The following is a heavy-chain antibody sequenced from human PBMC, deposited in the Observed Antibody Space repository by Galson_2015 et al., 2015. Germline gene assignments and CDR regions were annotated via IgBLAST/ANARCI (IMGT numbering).Heavy chain of an antibody. V-gene: IGHV3-23*01. D-gene: IGHD3-10*01. CDR1: GFTLSNCA. CDR2: ISGSGGTT. CDR3: AKSGAGSYYYYYMDV. Sequence: SLRLSCAAAGFTLSNCAMSWVRQAPGKGLEWVSGISGSGGTTYYADSLKGRFTISRDNSKNTLYLQMNSLRAEDTAIYYCAKSGAGSYYYYYMDVWGTGTTVTVSS. J-gene: IGHJ6*03.